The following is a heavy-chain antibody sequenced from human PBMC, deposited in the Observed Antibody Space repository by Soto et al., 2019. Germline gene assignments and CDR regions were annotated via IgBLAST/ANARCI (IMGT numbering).Heavy chain of an antibody. CDR1: GGTFSSYA. J-gene: IGHJ4*02. CDR3: ARDSYCGGDCYPIRDY. CDR2: IIPIFGTA. D-gene: IGHD2-21*02. Sequence: QVQLVQSGAEVKKPGSSVKVSCKASGGTFSSYAISWVRQAPGQGPEWMGGIIPIFGTANHAQKFQGRVTITADEYTSTAYMELSSLRSEDTAVYYCARDSYCGGDCYPIRDYWGQGTLVTVSS. V-gene: IGHV1-69*12.